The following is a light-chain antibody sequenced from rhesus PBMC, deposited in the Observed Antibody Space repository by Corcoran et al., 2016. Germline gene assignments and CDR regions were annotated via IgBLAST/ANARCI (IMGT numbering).Light chain of an antibody. V-gene: IGKV1-46*01. J-gene: IGKJ3*01. CDR1: QSFSSS. CDR3: QQYYSDPFT. Sequence: DIQMTQSPSSLSASVGDTVTITCRASQSFSSSLAWYQQKPGKAPKLLLYSASSLQSGVPSRFNGSKSGTDFTLTISRLQPEDIASYYCQQYYSDPFTFGPGTKLDIK. CDR2: SAS.